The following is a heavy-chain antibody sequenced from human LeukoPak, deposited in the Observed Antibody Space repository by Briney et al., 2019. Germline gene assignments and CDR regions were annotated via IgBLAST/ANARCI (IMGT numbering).Heavy chain of an antibody. D-gene: IGHD2-21*02. Sequence: ASVTVSFTASGGTFISYAISWVRQAPGQGLEWMGGIIPIFGTANYAQKFQGRVTITTDESTSTAYMELSSLRSEDTAVYYCARRHCGGDCYLTPEYYFDYWGQGTLVTVSS. V-gene: IGHV1-69*05. CDR1: GGTFISYA. J-gene: IGHJ4*02. CDR3: ARRHCGGDCYLTPEYYFDY. CDR2: IIPIFGTA.